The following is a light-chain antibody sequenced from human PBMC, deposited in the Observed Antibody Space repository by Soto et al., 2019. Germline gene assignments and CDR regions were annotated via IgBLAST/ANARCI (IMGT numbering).Light chain of an antibody. CDR2: KAS. CDR1: QSISSW. J-gene: IGKJ4*01. V-gene: IGKV1-5*03. Sequence: DIPMTQSPSTLSASVGDRVTITCRASQSISSWLAWYQQKPGKAPNLLIYKASSLESGVPSRFSGSGSGTEFTLTISSLQPDDFAIYYCQQYNSYPLTFGGGTKVEIK. CDR3: QQYNSYPLT.